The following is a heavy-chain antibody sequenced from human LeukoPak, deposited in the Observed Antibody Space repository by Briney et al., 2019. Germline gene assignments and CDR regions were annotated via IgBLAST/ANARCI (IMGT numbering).Heavy chain of an antibody. CDR3: AKGRTIVVVTANDY. V-gene: IGHV3-23*01. D-gene: IGHD2-21*02. CDR1: GFTFSSYA. CDR2: ISGSGGST. Sequence: GGFLRLSCAASGFTFSSYAMSWVRQAPGKGLEWVSAISGSGGSTYYADSVKGRFTISRDNSKNTLYLQMNSLRAEDTAVYYCAKGRTIVVVTANDYWGQGTLVTVSS. J-gene: IGHJ4*02.